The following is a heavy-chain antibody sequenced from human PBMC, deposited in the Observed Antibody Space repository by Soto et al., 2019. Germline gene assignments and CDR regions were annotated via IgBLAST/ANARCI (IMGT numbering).Heavy chain of an antibody. CDR3: TKGATSPFDY. J-gene: IGHJ4*02. Sequence: XESLLIRWRGGGCRTSRSRNSWVRQKPGKGLEWLGNVYPSDSDVRYSPAFEGRVTISADNSINTAYLQLLNLKASDTAIYYCTKGATSPFDYWGQGSRVTVSS. CDR2: VYPSDSDV. CDR1: GCRTSRSR. D-gene: IGHD3-16*01. V-gene: IGHV5-51*01.